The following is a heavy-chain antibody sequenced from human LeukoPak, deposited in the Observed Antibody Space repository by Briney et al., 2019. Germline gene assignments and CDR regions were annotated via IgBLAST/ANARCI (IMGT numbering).Heavy chain of an antibody. CDR2: ISYDGSNK. V-gene: IGHV3-30*04. CDR1: GFTYSVYS. Sequence: PGGSLRLSCAASGFTYSVYSMNWVRQAPGKGLEWVAVISYDGSNKYYTDSVKGRFTISRDNSKNTLYLQMNSLRAEDTAVYYCAKAALLDLYYFDYWGQRTLVTVSS. CDR3: AKAALLDLYYFDY. D-gene: IGHD1-26*01. J-gene: IGHJ4*02.